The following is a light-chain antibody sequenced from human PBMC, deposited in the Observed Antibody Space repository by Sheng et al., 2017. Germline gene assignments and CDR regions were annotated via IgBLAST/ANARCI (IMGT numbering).Light chain of an antibody. V-gene: IGLV2-8*01. CDR3: SSYAGSNHYV. CDR1: SSDVGGYNY. Sequence: QSALTQPPSASGSPGQSVTISCTGTSSDVGGYNYVSWYQQHPGKAPKLMIYEVSRRPSGVSDRFSGSKSGNTVSLTVSGLQAEDEADYYCSSYAGSNHYVFGTGTRVTVV. CDR2: EVS. J-gene: IGLJ1*01.